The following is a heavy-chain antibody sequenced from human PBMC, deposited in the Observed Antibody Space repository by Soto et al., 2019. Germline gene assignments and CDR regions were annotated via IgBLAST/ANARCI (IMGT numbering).Heavy chain of an antibody. CDR2: INPGAGSV. V-gene: IGHV1-46*01. CDR3: ARGGSRVLQAGYLDI. J-gene: IGHJ3*02. D-gene: IGHD6-13*01. CDR1: GSTLTTKY. Sequence: ASVKVSCKASGSTLTTKYMHWVRQAPGQGIEWMGMINPGAGSVSYAQRFQGILTVTRDTSTSTVFMELSSLRSEDTAVFYCARGGSRVLQAGYLDIWGQGTMVTVSS.